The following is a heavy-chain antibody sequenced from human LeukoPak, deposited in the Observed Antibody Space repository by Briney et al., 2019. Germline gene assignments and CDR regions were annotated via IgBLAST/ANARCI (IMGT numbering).Heavy chain of an antibody. J-gene: IGHJ6*03. Sequence: SETLSLTCTVSGDSISTSNSYWGWIRQPPWKGLEWIGSIYYSGNTYYNASLKSRVTISVDTSKNQFSLKLSSVTAADTAVYYCARVDSSSWSYYYYYMDVWGKGTTVTVSS. D-gene: IGHD6-13*01. CDR1: GDSISTSNSY. CDR3: ARVDSSSWSYYYYYMDV. CDR2: IYYSGNT. V-gene: IGHV4-39*07.